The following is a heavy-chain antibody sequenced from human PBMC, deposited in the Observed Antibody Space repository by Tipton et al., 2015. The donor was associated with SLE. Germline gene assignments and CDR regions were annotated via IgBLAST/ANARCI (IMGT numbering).Heavy chain of an antibody. V-gene: IGHV4-38-2*01. CDR3: ASLLVSSSWYGAHFDY. J-gene: IGHJ4*02. CDR2: IYHSGST. CDR1: GYSISSGYY. Sequence: TLSLTCAVSGYSISSGYYWGWIRQPPGKGLEWIGSIYHSGSTYYNPSLKSRVTISVDTSKNQFSLKLSSVTAADTAVYYCASLLVSSSWYGAHFDYWGQGTPVTVSS. D-gene: IGHD6-13*01.